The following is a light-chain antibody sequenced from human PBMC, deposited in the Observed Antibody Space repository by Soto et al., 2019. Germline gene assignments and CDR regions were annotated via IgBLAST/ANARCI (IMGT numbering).Light chain of an antibody. CDR2: LNSDGSH. J-gene: IGLJ2*01. V-gene: IGLV4-69*01. CDR3: QTWDNGMVI. CDR1: SGHSNHA. Sequence: QLVLTQSPSASASLGASVKLTCTLSSGHSNHAIAWHQLQPEKGPRYLMKLNSDGSHTKGDGIPDRFSGSSSGAERYLTIASLQSEDEADYYCQTWDNGMVIFGGGTKLTVL.